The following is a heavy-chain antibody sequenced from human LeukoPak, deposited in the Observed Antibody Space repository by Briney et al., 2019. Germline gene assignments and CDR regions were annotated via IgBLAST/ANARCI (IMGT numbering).Heavy chain of an antibody. CDR3: AKNPKIMASIAARSPLDV. Sequence: PGGSLRLSCAASGFTLSSYAMSWVRQAPGKGLEWVSAISGSGGSTYYADSVKGRFTISRDNSKNTLYLQMNSLRAEDTAVYYCAKNPKIMASIAARSPLDVWGQGTTVTVSS. D-gene: IGHD6-6*01. J-gene: IGHJ6*02. CDR1: GFTLSSYA. CDR2: ISGSGGST. V-gene: IGHV3-23*01.